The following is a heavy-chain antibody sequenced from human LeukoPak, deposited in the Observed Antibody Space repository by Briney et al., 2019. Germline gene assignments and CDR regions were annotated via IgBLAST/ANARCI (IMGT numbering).Heavy chain of an antibody. CDR2: INHSGST. D-gene: IGHD6-19*01. Sequence: SETLSLTCAVCGGSFSGYYWSLIRQPPGKGLEWIGEINHSGSTNYNPSLKSRVTISVDTSKNQFSLKLSSVTAADTAVYYCARDYSSGWYRDYWGQGTLVTVSS. V-gene: IGHV4-34*01. CDR1: GGSFSGYY. CDR3: ARDYSSGWYRDY. J-gene: IGHJ4*02.